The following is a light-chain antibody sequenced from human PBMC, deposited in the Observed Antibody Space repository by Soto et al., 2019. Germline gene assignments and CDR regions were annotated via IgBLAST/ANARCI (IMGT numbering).Light chain of an antibody. CDR3: QQYGTSPPT. CDR2: GAS. J-gene: IGKJ2*01. Sequence: EIVLTQSPGTLSLSPGERATLSCRASHIVSSTSLAWYQQKPGQAPRLLIYGASSRATGIPDRFSGSGSGTDFTLTVSRLEPEDFAVFYCQQYGTSPPTFGQGTKVDIK. V-gene: IGKV3-20*01. CDR1: HIVSSTS.